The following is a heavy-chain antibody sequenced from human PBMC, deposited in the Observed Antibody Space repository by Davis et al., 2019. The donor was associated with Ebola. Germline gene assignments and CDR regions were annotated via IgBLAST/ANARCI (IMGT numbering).Heavy chain of an antibody. J-gene: IGHJ6*02. Sequence: ASVKVSCKASGYTFTSYYMHWVRQAPGQGLEWMGIINPSGGSTSYAQKFQGRVTMTRDTSTSTVYMELSSLRSEDTAVYYCARVGSLTTVVAPYYYYYGMDVWGQGTTVTVSS. CDR3: ARVGSLTTVVAPYYYYYGMDV. D-gene: IGHD4-23*01. V-gene: IGHV1-46*01. CDR2: INPSGGST. CDR1: GYTFTSYY.